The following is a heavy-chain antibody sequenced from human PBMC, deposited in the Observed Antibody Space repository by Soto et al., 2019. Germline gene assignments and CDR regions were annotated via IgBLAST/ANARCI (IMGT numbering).Heavy chain of an antibody. V-gene: IGHV3-48*02. CDR3: ARGDYGMDV. Sequence: EVQLVESGGGLVQPGGSLRLSCTASGFTFSSYSMNWVRQSPGKGLEWVSYISSSSITIYYADSVKGRFTISRDNAKNSLYLQMNSLRDGDRAVYFCARGDYGMDVWGQGTTVTVSS. CDR1: GFTFSSYS. J-gene: IGHJ6*02. CDR2: ISSSSITI.